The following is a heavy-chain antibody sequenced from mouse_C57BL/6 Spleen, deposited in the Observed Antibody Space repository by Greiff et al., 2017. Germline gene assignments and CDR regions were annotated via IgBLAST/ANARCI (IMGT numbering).Heavy chain of an antibody. CDR2: IYPGSGNT. V-gene: IGHV1-76*01. CDR1: GYTFTDYY. Sequence: QVTLKESGAELVRPGASVKLSCKASGYTFTDYYINWVKQRPGQGLEWIARIYPGSGNTYYNEKFKGKATLTAEKSSSTAYMQLSSLTSEDSAVYFCARYYYGSSFWYFDVWGTGTTVTVSS. J-gene: IGHJ1*03. CDR3: ARYYYGSSFWYFDV. D-gene: IGHD1-1*01.